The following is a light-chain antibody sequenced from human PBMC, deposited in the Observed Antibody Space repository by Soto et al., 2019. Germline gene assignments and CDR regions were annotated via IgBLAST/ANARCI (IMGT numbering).Light chain of an antibody. Sequence: IQMTQSPSSVSASVGDRVTITCRASLSISTWLAWYRQKPGKAPEFLIYAASSLQSGVPSRISGSGSGTDFTLTISSLQSEDFAVYYCQQYHSWPPRTFGQGTEVEIK. CDR2: AAS. J-gene: IGKJ1*01. CDR1: LSISTW. CDR3: QQYHSWPPRT. V-gene: IGKV1-12*01.